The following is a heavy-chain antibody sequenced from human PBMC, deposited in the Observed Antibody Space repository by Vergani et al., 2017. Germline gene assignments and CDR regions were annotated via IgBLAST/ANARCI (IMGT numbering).Heavy chain of an antibody. Sequence: QVQLVESGGGVVQPGRSLRLPCTSSVFTFSTYAMHWVRQAPGKGREWVAIIYYDGSKKYYADSVKGRITISRDNSRNTLELLISSLRAEDTAIYCCVREGSYCGSTTCRNPSYVYYYHMDVWGEGTTVTVSS. V-gene: IGHV3-33*01. CDR3: VREGSYCGSTTCRNPSYVYYYHMDV. D-gene: IGHD2-21*01. CDR2: IYYDGSKK. CDR1: VFTFSTYA. J-gene: IGHJ6*03.